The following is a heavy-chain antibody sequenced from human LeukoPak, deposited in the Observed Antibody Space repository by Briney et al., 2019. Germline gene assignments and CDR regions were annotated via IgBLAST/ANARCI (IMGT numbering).Heavy chain of an antibody. D-gene: IGHD1-14*01. Sequence: PSETLSLTCTVSGGSISSYYWSWIRQPPGKGLEWIGYIYYSGSTNYNPSLKSRVTISVDTSKNQFSLKLSSVTAADTAVYYCASVGSYWYFDLWGRGTLVTVSS. CDR1: GGSISSYY. CDR3: ASVGSYWYFDL. J-gene: IGHJ2*01. V-gene: IGHV4-59*08. CDR2: IYYSGST.